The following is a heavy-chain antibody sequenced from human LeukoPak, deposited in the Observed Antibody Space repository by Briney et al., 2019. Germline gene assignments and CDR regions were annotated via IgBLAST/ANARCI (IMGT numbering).Heavy chain of an antibody. Sequence: ASVKVFCKVSGYIFTELSIHWVRQAPGKGFEWMGGFNPEDGKTMYAQDFQGRVTMTEDTSADTAYMELSSLSSDDTAVYYCTTDITWNDGFDHWGQGTLLTVSS. CDR2: FNPEDGKT. D-gene: IGHD1-1*01. CDR1: GYIFTELS. J-gene: IGHJ4*02. CDR3: TTDITWNDGFDH. V-gene: IGHV1-24*01.